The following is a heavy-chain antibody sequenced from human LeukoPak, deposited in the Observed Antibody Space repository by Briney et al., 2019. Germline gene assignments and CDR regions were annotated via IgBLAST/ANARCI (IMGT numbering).Heavy chain of an antibody. CDR2: IIPIFGTA. Sequence: GASVKVSCKASGGTFSRYAMSWVRQAPGQGLEWMGGIIPIFGTASFAQKFQGRVTMTRDMSTSTVYMELSSLRSEDTAVYYCARQDCSGGSCYFDYWGQGTLVTVSS. D-gene: IGHD2-15*01. J-gene: IGHJ4*02. CDR3: ARQDCSGGSCYFDY. V-gene: IGHV1-69*05. CDR1: GGTFSRYA.